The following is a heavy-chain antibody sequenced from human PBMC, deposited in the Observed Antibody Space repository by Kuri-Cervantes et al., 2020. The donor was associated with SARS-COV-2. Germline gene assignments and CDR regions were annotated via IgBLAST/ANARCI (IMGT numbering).Heavy chain of an antibody. Sequence: GEYLKIPCAAPGFFLSAYNMNWVRQAPGRGLEWVSSISSKSSYRYYADSVKGRFTMSRDDGRNSLYLQMNSLRVDDTAVYYCARLDGVELWLRSLYYMDVWGKGTSVTVSS. D-gene: IGHD3-3*01. V-gene: IGHV3-21*01. CDR2: ISSKSSYR. CDR3: ARLDGVELWLRSLYYMDV. J-gene: IGHJ6*03. CDR1: GFFLSAYN.